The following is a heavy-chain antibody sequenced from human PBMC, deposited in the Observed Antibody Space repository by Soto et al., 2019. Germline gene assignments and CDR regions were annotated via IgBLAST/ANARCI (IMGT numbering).Heavy chain of an antibody. CDR2: ISSTTNYI. J-gene: IGHJ4*02. CDR3: ARESEDLTANFDY. CDR1: GFTFTRYS. V-gene: IGHV3-21*06. Sequence: EVQLVESGGGLVKPGGSLRLSCAASGFTFTRYSMNWVRQAPGKGLEWGSSISSTTNYIYYGDSMKGRFTISRANAKNSRLLEMNSPRGEDTAVYYCARESEDLTANFDYWGQGTLVTVSS.